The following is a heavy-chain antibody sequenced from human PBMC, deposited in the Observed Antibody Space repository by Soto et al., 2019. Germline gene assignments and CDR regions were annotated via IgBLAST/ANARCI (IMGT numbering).Heavy chain of an antibody. CDR2: IYYSGST. V-gene: IGHV4-59*01. J-gene: IGHJ5*02. CDR1: NGSRGSYY. CDR3: ARVGRLITAAGLLDA. D-gene: IGHD6-13*01. Sequence: PXXTLSLPCTISNGSRGSYYWTWIRRPPGKGLEWIGHIYYSGSTNYNPSLKSRLTLSLDTSKNQFSLKLTSGTAADTAVYYCARVGRLITAAGLLDAWGQGTLGTVS.